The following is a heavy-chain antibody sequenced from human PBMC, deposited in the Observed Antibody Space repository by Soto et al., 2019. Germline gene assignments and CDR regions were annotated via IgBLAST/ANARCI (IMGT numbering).Heavy chain of an antibody. J-gene: IGHJ4*02. D-gene: IGHD3-9*01. Sequence: QITLKESGPTLVKPTQTLTLTCTFSGFSLNTRGVGVGWIRQPPGKALEWLALISWDGEKRYRPSLKSRLTVTKDTSENQVVLTMTNIDTVDTATYYSAHRRGDLLTGHYYFDFWGQGTLVTVSS. V-gene: IGHV2-5*02. CDR1: GFSLNTRGVG. CDR3: AHRRGDLLTGHYYFDF. CDR2: ISWDGEK.